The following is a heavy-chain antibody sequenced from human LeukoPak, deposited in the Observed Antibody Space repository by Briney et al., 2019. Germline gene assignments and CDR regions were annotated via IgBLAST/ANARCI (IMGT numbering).Heavy chain of an antibody. CDR3: ARAYDYVWGGYRSSHFDY. J-gene: IGHJ4*02. V-gene: IGHV1-69*01. D-gene: IGHD3-16*02. Sequence: ASVKVSCKASGGTFSSYAISWVRQAPGQGLEWMGGIIPIVGTTNYAQKFQGRVTITADESTSTAYMELSSLRSEDTVVYYCARAYDYVWGGYRSSHFDYWGQGTLVTVSS. CDR1: GGTFSSYA. CDR2: IIPIVGTT.